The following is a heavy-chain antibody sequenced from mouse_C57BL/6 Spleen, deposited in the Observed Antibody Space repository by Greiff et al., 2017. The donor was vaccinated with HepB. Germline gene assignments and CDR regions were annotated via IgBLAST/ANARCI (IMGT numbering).Heavy chain of an antibody. J-gene: IGHJ4*01. Sequence: QVHVKQSGAELVKPGASVKISCQASGYAFRSYWMNWVKQRPGKGLEWIGQIYPGDGDTNYNGQFKGKATLPADKASSTAYMQRSSLTSEDPAVYCCARRRDYPDYYAMDDWGQGTSVTVSS. CDR3: ARRRDYPDYYAMDD. D-gene: IGHD2-4*01. CDR1: GYAFRSYW. V-gene: IGHV1-80*01. CDR2: IYPGDGDT.